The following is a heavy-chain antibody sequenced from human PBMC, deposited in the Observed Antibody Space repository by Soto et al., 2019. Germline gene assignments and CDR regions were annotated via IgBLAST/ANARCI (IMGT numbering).Heavy chain of an antibody. V-gene: IGHV3-66*01. CDR2: IYSGGST. Sequence: GGSLRLSCAASGFTVSSNYMSWVRQAPGKGLEWVSVIYSGGSTYYADSVKGRFTISRDNSKNTLYLQMNSLRAEDTAVYYCARAAVEQTYYDFWSEIYYMDVWGKGTTVTVSS. D-gene: IGHD3-3*01. CDR1: GFTVSSNY. J-gene: IGHJ6*03. CDR3: ARAAVEQTYYDFWSEIYYMDV.